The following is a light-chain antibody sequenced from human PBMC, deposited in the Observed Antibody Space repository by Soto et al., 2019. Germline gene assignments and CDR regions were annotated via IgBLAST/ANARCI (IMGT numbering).Light chain of an antibody. CDR2: DVS. CDR3: SSYTTSNTLL. V-gene: IGLV2-14*01. J-gene: IGLJ2*01. CDR1: SGDIGGYNY. Sequence: QSVLTQPASVSGSPGQSITISCTGTSGDIGGYNYVSWYQQHPGTAPKLMIYDVSDRPSGVSNRFSGSKSGNTASLTISGLQAEDEAYYYCSSYTTSNTLLFGGGTQLTVL.